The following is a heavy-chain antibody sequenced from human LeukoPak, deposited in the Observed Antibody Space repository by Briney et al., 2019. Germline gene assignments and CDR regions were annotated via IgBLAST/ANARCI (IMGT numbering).Heavy chain of an antibody. CDR3: ARSPNYYDSSGYYFVDY. CDR1: GGSISSYY. V-gene: IGHV4-59*01. CDR2: IYYSGST. D-gene: IGHD3-22*01. J-gene: IGHJ4*02. Sequence: SETLSLTSTVSGGSISSYYWSWIRQPPGKGLEWIGYIYYSGSTNYNPSLKSRVTISVDTSKNQFSLKLSSVTAADTAVYYCARSPNYYDSSGYYFVDYWGQGALVTVSS.